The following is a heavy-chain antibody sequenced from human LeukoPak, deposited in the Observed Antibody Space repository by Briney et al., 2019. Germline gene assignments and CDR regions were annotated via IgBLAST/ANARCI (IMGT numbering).Heavy chain of an antibody. CDR1: GYTFTGYY. Sequence: GASVKVSCKASGYTFTGYYMHWVRQAPGQGLEWMGIINPSGGSTSYAQKFQGRVTMTRDTSTSTVYMELSSLRSEDTAVYYCARGAVYSGYYYVRPNNWFDPWSQGTLVTVSS. J-gene: IGHJ5*02. V-gene: IGHV1-46*01. CDR3: ARGAVYSGYYYVRPNNWFDP. CDR2: INPSGGST. D-gene: IGHD3-22*01.